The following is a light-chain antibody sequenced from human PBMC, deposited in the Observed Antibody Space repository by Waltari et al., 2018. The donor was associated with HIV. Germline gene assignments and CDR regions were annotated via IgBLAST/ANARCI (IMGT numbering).Light chain of an antibody. CDR2: EVN. Sequence: QSALTQPPSASGSPGQSVTISCTGTSRDIGGYNYVSWYPQHPGRAPTLIIYEVNKRPSGVPNRFFGSKSGNTASLTVSGLQTEDEADYYCSSYAGVNSFVLFGGGTKLTVL. CDR1: SRDIGGYNY. CDR3: SSYAGVNSFVL. V-gene: IGLV2-8*01. J-gene: IGLJ2*01.